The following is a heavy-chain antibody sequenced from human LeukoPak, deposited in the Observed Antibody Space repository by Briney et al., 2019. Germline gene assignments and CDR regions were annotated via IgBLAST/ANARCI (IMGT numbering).Heavy chain of an antibody. V-gene: IGHV4-39*01. J-gene: IGHJ4*02. CDR1: GGSISSSSYY. CDR3: ARQEYCGGDCYSQYFDY. D-gene: IGHD2-21*02. CDR2: IYYSGST. Sequence: PSETLSLTCTVSGGSISSSSYYWGWIRQPPGKGLEWIGSIYYSGSTYYNPSLKSRVTISVDTAKNQFSLKLSSVTAADTAVYYCARQEYCGGDCYSQYFDYWGQGTLVTVSS.